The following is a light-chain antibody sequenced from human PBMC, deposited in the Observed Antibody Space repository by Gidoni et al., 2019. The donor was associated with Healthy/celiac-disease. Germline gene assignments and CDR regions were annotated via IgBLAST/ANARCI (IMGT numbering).Light chain of an antibody. CDR2: DAS. CDR1: QSVSSY. Sequence: DILLTQSPATLSLSPGERATLSCRASQSVSSYLAWYQQKPGQAPRLLIYDASNRATGIPARFSGSGSGTDFTLTISSREPEDFAVYYCQQRSNWLWTFGQGTKVEIK. J-gene: IGKJ1*01. V-gene: IGKV3-11*01. CDR3: QQRSNWLWT.